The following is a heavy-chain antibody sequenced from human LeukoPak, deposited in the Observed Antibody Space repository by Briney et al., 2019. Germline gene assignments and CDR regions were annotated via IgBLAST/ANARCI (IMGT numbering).Heavy chain of an antibody. CDR2: INPNSGGT. Sequence: ASVKVSCKASGYTFTGYYMHWVRQAPGQGLEWMGRINPNSGGTNYAQKLQGRVTMTTDTSTSTAYMELRSLRSDDTAVYYCARLMGIAAADLYYFDYWGQGTLVTVSS. V-gene: IGHV1-2*06. D-gene: IGHD6-13*01. J-gene: IGHJ4*02. CDR1: GYTFTGYY. CDR3: ARLMGIAAADLYYFDY.